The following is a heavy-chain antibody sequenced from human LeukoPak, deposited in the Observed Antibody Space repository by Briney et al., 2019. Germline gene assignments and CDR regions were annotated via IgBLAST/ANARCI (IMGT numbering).Heavy chain of an antibody. J-gene: IGHJ4*02. CDR1: GFTFSSYA. CDR2: ISGSGGST. D-gene: IGHD2-15*01. Sequence: QSGGSLRLSCAASGFTFSSYAMSWVRQAPGKGLEWVSAISGSGGSTYYADSVKGRFTISRDNSKNTLYLQMNSLRAEDTAVYYCAKAGCCSGGSCYSDYWGQGTLVTVSS. V-gene: IGHV3-23*01. CDR3: AKAGCCSGGSCYSDY.